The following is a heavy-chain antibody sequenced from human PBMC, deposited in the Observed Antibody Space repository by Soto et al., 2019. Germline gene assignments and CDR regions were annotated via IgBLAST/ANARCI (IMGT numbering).Heavy chain of an antibody. CDR3: ARGGDEGYYYYGMDV. D-gene: IGHD2-21*02. J-gene: IGHJ6*02. Sequence: EVQLVESGGGLVQPGGSLRLSCAASGFTFSSYSMNWVRQAPGKGLEWVSYISSSSSTIYYADSVKGRFTISRDNAKNSLYLQMDSLRDEDTAVYYCARGGDEGYYYYGMDVRGQGTTVTVSS. V-gene: IGHV3-48*02. CDR1: GFTFSSYS. CDR2: ISSSSSTI.